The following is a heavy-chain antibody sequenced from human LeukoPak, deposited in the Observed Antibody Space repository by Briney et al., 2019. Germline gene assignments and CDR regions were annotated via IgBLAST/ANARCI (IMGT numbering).Heavy chain of an antibody. Sequence: GGSLRLSCAASGFTFSSYSMNWVRQAPGKGLEWVGRIKSKTDGGTTDYAAPVKGRFTISRDDSKNTLYLQMNSLKTEDTAVYYCTTVEEWGEGSPNPLDYWGQGTLVTVSS. CDR1: GFTFSSYS. D-gene: IGHD3-10*01. CDR3: TTVEEWGEGSPNPLDY. CDR2: IKSKTDGGTT. V-gene: IGHV3-15*01. J-gene: IGHJ4*02.